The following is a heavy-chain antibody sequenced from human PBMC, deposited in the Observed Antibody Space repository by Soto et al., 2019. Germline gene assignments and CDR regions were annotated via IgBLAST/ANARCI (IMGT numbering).Heavy chain of an antibody. Sequence: PGGSLRLSCAASGFTFSSYAMSWVRQAPGKGLEWVSAISGSGGSTYYADSVKGRFTISRDNSKNTLYLQMSSLRAEDTAVYYCVKARINPYYYDSSGPYWGQGTLVTVSS. CDR3: VKARINPYYYDSSGPY. CDR2: ISGSGGST. CDR1: GFTFSSYA. D-gene: IGHD3-22*01. V-gene: IGHV3-23*01. J-gene: IGHJ4*02.